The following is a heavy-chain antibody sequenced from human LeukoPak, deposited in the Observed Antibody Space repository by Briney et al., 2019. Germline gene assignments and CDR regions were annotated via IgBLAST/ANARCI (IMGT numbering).Heavy chain of an antibody. CDR1: GVTFRNYG. V-gene: IGHV3-30*03. J-gene: IGHJ4*02. CDR3: TTKVMRGNLGDDYDD. Sequence: GGSLRLSCSVSGVTFRNYGMHWVRQAPGKGLEWVALISSDGIDKLYGTSVKGRFTISRDDSKSTLYLQMNSLTAEDTAVYYCTTKVMRGNLGDDYDDWGQGTLVTVSS. D-gene: IGHD5-12*01. CDR2: ISSDGIDK.